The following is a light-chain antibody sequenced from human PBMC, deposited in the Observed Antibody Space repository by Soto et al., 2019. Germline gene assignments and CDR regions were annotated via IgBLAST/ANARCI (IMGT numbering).Light chain of an antibody. J-gene: IGLJ1*01. CDR3: AAWDDSLNGYV. V-gene: IGLV1-44*01. CDR2: FNI. CDR1: SSNIGSNT. Sequence: LSQPPSASGTPGQRVTISCSGSSSNIGSNTVSWYQQFPGTAPKLLIYFNIQRPSGVPDRFSGSKSGTSASLAISGLQSEDEADYYCAAWDDSLNGYVFGTGTKVTVL.